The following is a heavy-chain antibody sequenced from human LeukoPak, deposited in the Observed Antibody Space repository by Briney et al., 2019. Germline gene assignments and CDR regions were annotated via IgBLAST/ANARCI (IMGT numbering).Heavy chain of an antibody. J-gene: IGHJ3*01. CDR1: GDSIISNIYW. D-gene: IGHD3/OR15-3a*01. V-gene: IGHV4-39*01. CDR3: ARRRHNFDFYDV. CDR2: TFYTGRT. Sequence: SETLSLTCTVSGDSIISNIYWWDWVRLPPGKGLEWIGATFYTGRTFYSPSLKSRATISVDTSKNTFSLDLSSATAADTAVYYCARRRHNFDFYDVWGQGTRVTVSS.